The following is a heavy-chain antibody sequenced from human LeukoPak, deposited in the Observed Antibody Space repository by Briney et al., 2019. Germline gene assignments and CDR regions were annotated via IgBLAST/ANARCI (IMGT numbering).Heavy chain of an antibody. CDR2: IYSGGST. V-gene: IGHV3-53*01. CDR3: ARAYGYSFGLPGDY. J-gene: IGHJ4*02. Sequence: PGGSLRLSCAASGFSVSNSYMSWVRQAPGKGLEWVSVIYSGGSTYHADSVKGRFTISRDNSKNTLYLQMNSLRAEDTAVYYCARAYGYSFGLPGDYWGQGTLVTVSS. D-gene: IGHD5-18*01. CDR1: GFSVSNSY.